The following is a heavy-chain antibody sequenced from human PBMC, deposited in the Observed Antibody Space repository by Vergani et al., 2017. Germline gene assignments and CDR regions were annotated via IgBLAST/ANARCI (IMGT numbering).Heavy chain of an antibody. V-gene: IGHV3-30*03. J-gene: IGHJ4*02. Sequence: QVQLVESGGGVVQPGRSLRLSCAASGFPSTSHGMHWVRPAPPQGLAWVAVISYDGSNKYYADSVKGRFTISRDNSKNTLYLQMNSLRAEDTAVYYCAREGDPIGGGVFDYWGQGTLVTVSS. D-gene: IGHD3-16*01. CDR1: GFPSTSHG. CDR2: ISYDGSNK. CDR3: AREGDPIGGGVFDY.